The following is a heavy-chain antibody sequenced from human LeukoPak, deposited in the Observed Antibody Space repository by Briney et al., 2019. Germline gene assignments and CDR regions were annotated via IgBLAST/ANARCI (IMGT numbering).Heavy chain of an antibody. CDR2: ITSSGNTI. J-gene: IGHJ2*01. D-gene: IGHD2-21*02. CDR1: GFTFSSYE. Sequence: PGGSLRLSCAASGFTFSSYEMNWVRQAPGKGLEWVSYITSSGNTIYYADSVKGRFTISRDSAKNSLYLQMNSLRAEDTAVYYCARASYCGGDCSTGRYFDLWGRGTLVTVSS. V-gene: IGHV3-48*03. CDR3: ARASYCGGDCSTGRYFDL.